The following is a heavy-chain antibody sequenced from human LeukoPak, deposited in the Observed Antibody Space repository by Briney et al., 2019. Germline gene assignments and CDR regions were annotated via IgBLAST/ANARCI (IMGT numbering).Heavy chain of an antibody. D-gene: IGHD2-15*01. V-gene: IGHV3-7*01. Sequence: PGGSLRLSCAASGFTFSNYWMSWVRQAPGKGLEWVANMKQDGNERYYVDSVKDRFTISREKPKNSLFLQMNSLRAEEKDVYYCARERIRXXGRSWFDPRREGRMVTVS. CDR2: MKQDGNER. CDR3: ARERIRXXGRSWFDP. J-gene: IGHJ5*02. CDR1: GFTFSNYW.